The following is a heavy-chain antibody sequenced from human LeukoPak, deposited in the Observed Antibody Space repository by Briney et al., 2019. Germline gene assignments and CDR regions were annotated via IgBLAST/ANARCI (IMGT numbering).Heavy chain of an antibody. D-gene: IGHD6-19*01. CDR2: IYYSGST. V-gene: IGHV4-59*08. J-gene: IGHJ4*02. CDR1: GGSISSYY. CDR3: ARRGYYSGFYYFDY. Sequence: PSETLSLTCTVSGGSISSYYWSWIRRPPGKGLEWIGYIYYSGSTNYNLSLKSRVTISVDTSKNQFSLKLSSVTAADTAVYYCARRGYYSGFYYFDYWGQGTLVTVSS.